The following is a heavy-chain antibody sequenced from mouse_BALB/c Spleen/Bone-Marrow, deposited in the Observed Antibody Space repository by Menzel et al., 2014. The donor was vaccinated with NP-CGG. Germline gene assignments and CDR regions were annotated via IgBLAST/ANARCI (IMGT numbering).Heavy chain of an antibody. CDR3: ARDKGRVFFDY. CDR1: GFTFTDYY. CDR2: IRNKANGYTT. Sequence: EVQVVESGGGLVQPGGSLRLSCATSGFTFTDYYMNWVRQPPGKALEWLGFIRNKANGYTTEYSASVKARFTISRDNSQNILYLQMNTLRAEDSATYYCARDKGRVFFDYWGQGTTLTVSS. V-gene: IGHV7-3*02. J-gene: IGHJ2*01.